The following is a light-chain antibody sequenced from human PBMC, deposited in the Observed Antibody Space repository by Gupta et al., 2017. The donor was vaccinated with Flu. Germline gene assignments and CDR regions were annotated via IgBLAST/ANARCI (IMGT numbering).Light chain of an antibody. J-gene: IGKJ5*01. V-gene: IGKV1-33*01. CDR2: DAS. CDR1: QEIATY. Sequence: PSSLSASVGDRVTITCQASQEIATYLNWFQQKPGKAPKLLIYDASKLETGVPSRFSGGGSGTDFTFTISSLQPEDFATYYCQQEDNLPNTFGQGTRLDIK. CDR3: QQEDNLPNT.